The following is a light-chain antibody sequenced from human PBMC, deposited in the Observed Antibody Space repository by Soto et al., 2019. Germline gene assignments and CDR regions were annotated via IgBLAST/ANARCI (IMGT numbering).Light chain of an antibody. CDR1: QSVGTR. J-gene: IGKJ5*01. CDR2: GAY. Sequence: IVLTQAPDTLSFSPGERATLSCRASQSVGTRLAWYQHKTGQAPSLLMSGAYSRATGIPDRFGGSGSETDFTLTSSRLEPEDFALYYCQHFQVGQPIAFGRGTRLEV. V-gene: IGKV3-20*01. CDR3: QHFQVGQPIA.